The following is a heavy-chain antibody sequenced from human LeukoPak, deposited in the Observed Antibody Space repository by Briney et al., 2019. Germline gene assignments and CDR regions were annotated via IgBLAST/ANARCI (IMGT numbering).Heavy chain of an antibody. CDR3: ARGDGYNRRYYYYGMDV. Sequence: ASVKVSCTASGGTFSSYAISWVRQAPGQGLEWMGGIIPIFGTANYAQKFQGRVTITADESTSTAYMELSSLRSEDTAVYYCARGDGYNRRYYYYGMDVWGQGTTVTVSS. D-gene: IGHD5-24*01. V-gene: IGHV1-69*13. J-gene: IGHJ6*02. CDR1: GGTFSSYA. CDR2: IIPIFGTA.